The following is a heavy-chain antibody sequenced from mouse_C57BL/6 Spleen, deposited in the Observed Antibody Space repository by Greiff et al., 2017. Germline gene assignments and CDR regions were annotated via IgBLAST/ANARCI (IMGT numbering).Heavy chain of an antibody. J-gene: IGHJ4*01. Sequence: VQLQQPGAELVKPGASVKLSCKASGYTFTSYWMHWVKQRPGQGLEWIGMIHPNSGSTNYNEKFKSKATLTVDKSSSTAYMQLSSLTSEDSAVYYCARYFGRRDAMDYWGQGTSVTVSS. CDR3: ARYFGRRDAMDY. CDR2: IHPNSGST. V-gene: IGHV1-64*01. CDR1: GYTFTSYW.